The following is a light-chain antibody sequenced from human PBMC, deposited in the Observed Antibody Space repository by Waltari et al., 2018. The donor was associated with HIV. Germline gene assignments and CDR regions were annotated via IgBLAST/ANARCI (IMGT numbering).Light chain of an antibody. Sequence: QSALTQPPSVSGAPGQRVTISCTGTSSNIGTGSDVHWYQPLPGTAPKLLIYGTSHLPSGVPDRFYGSKSGTSASLAITGLQAEDEADYYCQSYDSRLSGSVFGGGTKLTVL. CDR3: QSYDSRLSGSV. J-gene: IGLJ3*02. V-gene: IGLV1-40*01. CDR1: SSNIGTGSD. CDR2: GTS.